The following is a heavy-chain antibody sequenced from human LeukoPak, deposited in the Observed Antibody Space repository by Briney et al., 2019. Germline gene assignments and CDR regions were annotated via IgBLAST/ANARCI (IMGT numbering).Heavy chain of an antibody. CDR2: IWYDGSNK. Sequence: PGWALRLSCAASGFTFSSYGMHWVRQAPGKGLEWVAVIWYDGSNKYYADSVKGRFTISRDNSKNTLYLQMNSLRAEDTAVYYCARDCTNGVCYGTDFDYWGQGTLVTVSS. CDR1: GFTFSSYG. CDR3: ARDCTNGVCYGTDFDY. V-gene: IGHV3-33*01. J-gene: IGHJ4*02. D-gene: IGHD2-8*01.